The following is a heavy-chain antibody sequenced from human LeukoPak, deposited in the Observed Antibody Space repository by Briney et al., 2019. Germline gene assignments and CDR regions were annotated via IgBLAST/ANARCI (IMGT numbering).Heavy chain of an antibody. D-gene: IGHD1-26*01. CDR2: IWYDGSNK. CDR1: GFTFSSCG. CDR3: ARDRSPLNWFDP. J-gene: IGHJ5*02. Sequence: SGGSLRLSCAASGFTFSSCGMHWVRQAPGKGLEWVAVIWYDGSNKYYADSVKGRFTISRDNSKNTLYLRMNSLRAEDTAVYYCARDRSPLNWFDPWGQGTLVTVSS. V-gene: IGHV3-33*01.